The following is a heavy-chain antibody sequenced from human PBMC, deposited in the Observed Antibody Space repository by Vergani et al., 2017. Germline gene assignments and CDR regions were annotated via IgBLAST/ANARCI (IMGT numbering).Heavy chain of an antibody. CDR2: IYTSGST. V-gene: IGHV4-59*10. J-gene: IGHJ3*02. Sequence: QVQLQQWGAGLLKPSETLSLTCAVYGGSFSGYYWSWIRQPAGKGLEWIGRIYTSGSTNYNPSLKSRVTISVDTSKNQFSLKLSSVTAADTAVYYCARRPLAYCGGDFLCAFDIWGQGTMVTVSS. CDR3: ARRPLAYCGGDFLCAFDI. D-gene: IGHD2-21*02. CDR1: GGSFSGYY.